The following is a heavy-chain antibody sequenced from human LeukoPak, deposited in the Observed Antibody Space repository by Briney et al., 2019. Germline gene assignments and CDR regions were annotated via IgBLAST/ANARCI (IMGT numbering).Heavy chain of an antibody. CDR3: ARDLRPTYYYDSSGRGFDP. V-gene: IGHV3-21*01. J-gene: IGHJ5*02. D-gene: IGHD3-22*01. CDR1: GFTFSSYS. Sequence: PVGSLRLSCAASGFTFSSYSMNSVRQAPGKGLEWVSSISISISYIYYADSVKGRFTISRDNAKNSMYLQMNSLRAEDTAVYYCARDLRPTYYYDSSGRGFDPWGQGTLVTVSS. CDR2: ISISISYI.